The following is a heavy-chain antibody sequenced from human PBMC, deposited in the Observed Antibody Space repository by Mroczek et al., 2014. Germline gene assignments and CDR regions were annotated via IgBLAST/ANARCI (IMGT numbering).Heavy chain of an antibody. Sequence: QVQLQESGPGLVKPSETLSLTCTVSGGSINNYYWSWIRQPPGKGLEWIGYMSYTGSTNYNPSLKSRVTISIDTSNNQFSLNLRSVTAADTAVYFCARVVGGSKLSLDYWGQGTLVTVSS. CDR2: MSYTGST. CDR1: GGSINNYY. CDR3: ARVVGGSKLSLDY. V-gene: IGHV4-59*01. D-gene: IGHD2/OR15-2a*01. J-gene: IGHJ4*02.